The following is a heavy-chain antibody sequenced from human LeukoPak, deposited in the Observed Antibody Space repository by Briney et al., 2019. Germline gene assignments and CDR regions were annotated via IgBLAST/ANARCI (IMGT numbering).Heavy chain of an antibody. D-gene: IGHD3-10*01. CDR1: ADSLSSGGHY. J-gene: IGHJ4*02. V-gene: IGHV4-31*03. Sequence: SQTLSLTCTVSADSLSSGGHYWAWIRQYPGQGLESLGFSHHSGRSRHNTSLKDRVAISLDTFRMQFALKLSSVTAADTAMYYCARGGNRFGGFYFDYWGQGIQVIVSS. CDR2: SHHSGRS. CDR3: ARGGNRFGGFYFDY.